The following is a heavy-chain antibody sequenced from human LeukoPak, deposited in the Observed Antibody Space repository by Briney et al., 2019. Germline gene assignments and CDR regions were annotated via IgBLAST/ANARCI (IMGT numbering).Heavy chain of an antibody. Sequence: PGRSLRLSCAASGFTFSSYAMHWVRQAPGKGLEWVVVISYDGSNKYYADSVKGRFTISRDNSKNTLYLQMNSLRAEDTAVYYCARSPVTTVYYYYYYGMDVWGQGTTVTVSS. CDR2: ISYDGSNK. D-gene: IGHD4-11*01. J-gene: IGHJ6*02. CDR1: GFTFSSYA. V-gene: IGHV3-30-3*01. CDR3: ARSPVTTVYYYYYYGMDV.